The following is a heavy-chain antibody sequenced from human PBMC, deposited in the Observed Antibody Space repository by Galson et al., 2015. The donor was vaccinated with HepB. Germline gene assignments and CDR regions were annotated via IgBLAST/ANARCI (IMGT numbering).Heavy chain of an antibody. CDR1: GDSVSSNSAA. CDR3: VREKDWGPNFLDY. Sequence: CAISGDSVSSNSAAWNWIRQSPSRGLEWLGRTYYKSIWYSDSASSVESRILINPDTPKNQFSLQLKSVTPEDTAVYYCVREKDWGPNFLDYWGQGTLVTVSS. CDR2: TYYKSIWYS. J-gene: IGHJ4*02. D-gene: IGHD3-16*01. V-gene: IGHV6-1*01.